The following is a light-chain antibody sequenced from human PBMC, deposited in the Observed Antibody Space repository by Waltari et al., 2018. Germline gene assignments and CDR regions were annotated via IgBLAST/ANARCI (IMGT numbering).Light chain of an antibody. CDR3: MQRLEFPYT. J-gene: IGKJ2*01. V-gene: IGKV2-30*01. CDR2: KVS. Sequence: DVVMTQSPPSLPVTLGQPASISCRSSQSLVDSDGHTYLNWFHQRPGQSPRRLIYKVSYRDSGVPDRFSGSGSGTDFTLKISRVEAEDVGVYYCMQRLEFPYTFGQGTRLDMK. CDR1: QSLVDSDGHTY.